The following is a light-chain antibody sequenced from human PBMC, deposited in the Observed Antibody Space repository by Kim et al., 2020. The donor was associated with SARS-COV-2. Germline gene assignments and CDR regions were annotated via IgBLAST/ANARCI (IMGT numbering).Light chain of an antibody. V-gene: IGLV6-57*04. J-gene: IGLJ2*01. CDR3: QSYNDISVI. Sequence: NFMLTQPHSVSESPGKTVTISCARSSGSVADNFVQWYQHRPGSAPSTLIYDNNQRPSGVPDRFSGSIDSSSNSASLTISGLKTEDEADYYCQSYNDISVIFGGGTQLNVL. CDR1: SGSVADNF. CDR2: DNN.